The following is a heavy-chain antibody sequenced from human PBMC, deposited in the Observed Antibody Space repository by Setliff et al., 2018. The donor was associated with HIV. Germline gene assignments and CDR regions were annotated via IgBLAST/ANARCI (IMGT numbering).Heavy chain of an antibody. CDR3: ARDKVAWVRGARPPDYYYYGLDV. Sequence: PSETLSLTCIVSGASISSQYWSWIRQPAGKGPEWIGRIYPNGNTNYNPSLISRVTMAVDTSENQFSLKLNSVTAADTATYYCARDKVAWVRGARPPDYYYYGLDVWGQGTTVTVSS. J-gene: IGHJ6*02. V-gene: IGHV4-4*07. CDR1: GASISSQY. D-gene: IGHD3-10*01. CDR2: IYPNGNT.